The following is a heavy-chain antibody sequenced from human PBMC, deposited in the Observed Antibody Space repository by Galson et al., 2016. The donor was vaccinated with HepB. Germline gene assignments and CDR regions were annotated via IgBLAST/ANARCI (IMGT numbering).Heavy chain of an antibody. J-gene: IGHJ6*02. Sequence: TLSLTCAVSGGSISSDGYSWSWIRQPPGKGLEWIGYIYHSGITHYNPSLKSRVTISVDRSKNQFSLKLSSVTAADTAVYYCGRGCFNGVCYRKYFQYGMDVWGQGTTVTVSS. D-gene: IGHD2-8*01. CDR2: IYHSGIT. CDR3: GRGCFNGVCYRKYFQYGMDV. CDR1: GGSISSDGYS. V-gene: IGHV4-30-2*01.